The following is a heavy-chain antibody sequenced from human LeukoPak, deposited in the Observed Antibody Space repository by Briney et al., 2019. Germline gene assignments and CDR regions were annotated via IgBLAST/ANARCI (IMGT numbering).Heavy chain of an antibody. V-gene: IGHV1-2*02. CDR1: GYTFTDYY. D-gene: IGHD4/OR15-4a*01. CDR2: INPNSGGT. Sequence: GASVKVSCKASGYTFTDYYMHWVRQAPGQGLEWMGWINPNSGGTNYAQKFQGRVNMTRNTSISTAYMELSRLRSDDTAVYYCARGLYAIANYVEDAFEIWGQGTMVTVSS. CDR3: ARGLYAIANYVEDAFEI. J-gene: IGHJ3*02.